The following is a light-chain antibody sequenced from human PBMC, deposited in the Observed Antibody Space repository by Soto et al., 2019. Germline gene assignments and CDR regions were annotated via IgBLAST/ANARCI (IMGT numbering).Light chain of an antibody. Sequence: EIEMTQSPATLSLAPGERVTLSFSASESVSTNLACYQQKAGQAPRLLIYGASTRATGIPARFSGSGSGTEFTLTISSLQSEDFAVYYCQQRSNWPPTFGQGTKVDIK. CDR1: ESVSTN. J-gene: IGKJ1*01. CDR3: QQRSNWPPT. V-gene: IGKV3-15*01. CDR2: GAS.